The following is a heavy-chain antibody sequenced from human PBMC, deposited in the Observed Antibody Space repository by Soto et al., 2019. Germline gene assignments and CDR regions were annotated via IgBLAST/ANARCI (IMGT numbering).Heavy chain of an antibody. D-gene: IGHD5-18*01. V-gene: IGHV1-2*04. CDR3: ASASVVSNVDTAMVTLKYGMDV. CDR2: INPNSGGT. J-gene: IGHJ6*02. Sequence: ASVKVSCKASGYTFTGYYMHWVRQAPGQGLEWMGWINPNSGGTNYAQKFQGWVTMTRDTSISTAYMELSRLRSDDMAVYYCASASVVSNVDTAMVTLKYGMDVWGQGTMVTVSS. CDR1: GYTFTGYY.